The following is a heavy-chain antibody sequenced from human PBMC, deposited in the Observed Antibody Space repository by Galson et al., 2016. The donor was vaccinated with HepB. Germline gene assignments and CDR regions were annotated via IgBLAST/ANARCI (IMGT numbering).Heavy chain of an antibody. CDR1: GFVFSNFG. D-gene: IGHD1-1*01. Sequence: LRLSCAASGFVFSNFGLSWVRQAPGKGLEWVASISTRRTTYCSDSVQGRFTISRDNSNNTLYLQMNGLRAEDTAVYYCAKERLVRRIFDHWGQGTLLTVSS. J-gene: IGHJ4*02. CDR2: ISTRRTT. CDR3: AKERLVRRIFDH. V-gene: IGHV3-23*01.